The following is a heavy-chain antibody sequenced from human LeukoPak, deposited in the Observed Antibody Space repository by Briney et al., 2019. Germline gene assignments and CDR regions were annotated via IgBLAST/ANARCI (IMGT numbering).Heavy chain of an antibody. J-gene: IGHJ5*02. CDR3: ARDQSSSWYVAWFDP. CDR1: GFTFSSYW. D-gene: IGHD6-13*01. V-gene: IGHV3-74*01. Sequence: GGSLRLSCAPSGFTFSSYWMHWVRQAPRKGLIWVSRINNDESHTTYADSVKGRFTISRDNAKNTLYLQMNSLGVEDTAVYYCARDQSSSWYVAWFDPWGQGTLVTVSS. CDR2: INNDESHT.